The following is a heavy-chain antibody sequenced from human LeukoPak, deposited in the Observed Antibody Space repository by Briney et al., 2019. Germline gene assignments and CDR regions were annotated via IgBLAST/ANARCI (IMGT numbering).Heavy chain of an antibody. J-gene: IGHJ3*02. Sequence: SETLSLTCTVSGGSISSYYWSWIRQPPGKGLEWIGYIYYSGSTNYNPSLKSRVTISVDTSKNQFSLKLSSVTAADTAVYYCARVRRGYSYGYGAYAFDIWGQGTMVTVSS. CDR3: ARVRRGYSYGYGAYAFDI. V-gene: IGHV4-59*01. CDR2: IYYSGST. CDR1: GGSISSYY. D-gene: IGHD5-18*01.